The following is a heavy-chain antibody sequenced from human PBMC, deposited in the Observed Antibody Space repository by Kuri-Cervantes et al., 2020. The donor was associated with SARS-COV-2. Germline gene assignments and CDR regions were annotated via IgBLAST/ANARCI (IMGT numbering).Heavy chain of an antibody. D-gene: IGHD3-16*02. Sequence: GESLKISCKASGYTFTGYYMHWVRQAPGQGLEWMGWINPNSGGTNYAQKFQGRVTMTRDTSISTAYMELSSLRSEDTAVYYRARDKSSDDYVWGSYRKLDAFDIWGQGTMVTVSS. CDR2: INPNSGGT. J-gene: IGHJ3*02. CDR3: ARDKSSDDYVWGSYRKLDAFDI. V-gene: IGHV1-2*02. CDR1: GYTFTGYY.